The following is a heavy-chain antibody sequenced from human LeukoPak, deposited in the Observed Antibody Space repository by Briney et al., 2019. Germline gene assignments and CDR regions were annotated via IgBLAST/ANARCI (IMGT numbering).Heavy chain of an antibody. CDR1: GGSISSGGYY. J-gene: IGHJ3*02. Sequence: PSETLSLTCTVSGGSISSGGYYWSWIRQHPGKGLEWIGYIYYSRSTYYNPSLKSRVTISVDTSKNQFSLKLSSVTAADTAVYYCARDRGVDSSGGGAFDIWGQGTMVIVSS. CDR2: IYYSRST. CDR3: ARDRGVDSSGGGAFDI. V-gene: IGHV4-31*03. D-gene: IGHD6-19*01.